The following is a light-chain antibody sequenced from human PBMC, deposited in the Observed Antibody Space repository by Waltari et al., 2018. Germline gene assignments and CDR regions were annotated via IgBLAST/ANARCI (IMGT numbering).Light chain of an antibody. CDR1: SEAVTSGHY. CDR3: LLFYGGAWV. V-gene: IGLV7-46*01. Sequence: QAVVTQEPSLTVSPGGTVTLTCGSSSEAVTSGHYPYWLQQRPGQAPRTLIFNTNDKHSWTPARFSDALLGGRAALTLSGAQPEDEAEYFCLLFYGGAWVFGGGTEVTVL. CDR2: NTN. J-gene: IGLJ3*02.